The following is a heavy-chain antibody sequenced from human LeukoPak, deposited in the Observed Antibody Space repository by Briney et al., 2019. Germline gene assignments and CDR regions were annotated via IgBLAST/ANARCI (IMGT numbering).Heavy chain of an antibody. V-gene: IGHV4-34*01. J-gene: IGHJ4*02. CDR2: INHSGST. D-gene: IGHD3-3*01. Sequence: WIGEINHSGSTNYNPSLKSRVTISVDTSKNQFSLKLSSVTAADTAVYYCARAKGFWSGRDYWGQGTLVTVSS. CDR3: ARAKGFWSGRDY.